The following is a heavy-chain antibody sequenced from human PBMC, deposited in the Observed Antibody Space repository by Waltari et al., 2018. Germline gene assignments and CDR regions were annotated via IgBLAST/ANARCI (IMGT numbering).Heavy chain of an antibody. CDR1: GGTFSRYA. CDR2: IIPIFGTA. D-gene: IGHD2-2*01. CDR3: ARDEGIVVVPAARGGMDV. J-gene: IGHJ6*02. V-gene: IGHV1-69*01. Sequence: QVQLVQSGAEVKTPGSSVKVSCQASGGTFSRYAITWVRRAHGTGLDRMGGIIPIFGTANYAQKFQGRVTITADESTSTAYMELSSLRSEDTAVYYCARDEGIVVVPAARGGMDVWGQGTTVTVSS.